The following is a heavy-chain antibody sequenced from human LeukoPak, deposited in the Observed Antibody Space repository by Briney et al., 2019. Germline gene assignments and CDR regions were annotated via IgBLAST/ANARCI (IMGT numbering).Heavy chain of an antibody. V-gene: IGHV4-31*03. CDR2: IYYSGST. CDR1: GGSISSGGYY. J-gene: IGHJ5*02. D-gene: IGHD3-3*01. Sequence: SQTLSLTCTVSGGSISSGGYYWSWIRQHPGKGLEWIGYIYYSGSTYYNPSLKSRVTISVDTSKNQFSLKLSSVTAADTAVHYCARSGPTIFGGLNWFDPWGQGTLVTVSS. CDR3: ARSGPTIFGGLNWFDP.